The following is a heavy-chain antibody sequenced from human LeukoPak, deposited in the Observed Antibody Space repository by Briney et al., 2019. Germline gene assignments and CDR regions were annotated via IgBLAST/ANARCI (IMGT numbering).Heavy chain of an antibody. Sequence: GGSLRLSCEGSGFTFSNYWMSWVRQAPGKGLQWVANIKTDGSEKYYVDSVKGRFTISRDNSKNTLYLQMNSLRAEDTAVYYCAKDLTADYYDNSGYHYFDYWGQGTLVTVSS. D-gene: IGHD3-22*01. CDR1: GFTFSNYW. V-gene: IGHV3-7*03. CDR3: AKDLTADYYDNSGYHYFDY. J-gene: IGHJ4*02. CDR2: IKTDGSEK.